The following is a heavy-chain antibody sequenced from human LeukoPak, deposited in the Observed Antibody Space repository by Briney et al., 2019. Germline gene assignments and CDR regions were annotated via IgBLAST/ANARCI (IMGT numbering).Heavy chain of an antibody. Sequence: ASVKVSCNVSGYTLTELSMHWVRQAPGKGLEWMGVFDPEVGETIYAQKCQGGVTMTEDTSTNTAYMELSSLRSEDTAVYYCATLGTTCAGAFDIWGQGTMVTVSS. CDR2: FDPEVGET. V-gene: IGHV1-24*01. D-gene: IGHD1-7*01. CDR3: ATLGTTCAGAFDI. J-gene: IGHJ3*02. CDR1: GYTLTELS.